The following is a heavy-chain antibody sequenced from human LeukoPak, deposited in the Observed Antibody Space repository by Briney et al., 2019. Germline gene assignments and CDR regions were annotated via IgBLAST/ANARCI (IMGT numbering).Heavy chain of an antibody. CDR2: IYTRGST. CDR1: GGSISNDC. Sequence: PSETLSLTCTVSGGSISNDCWSWIRQAAGKELEWIGRIYTRGSTNYNPSLKSRVTISLDKSKKQFSLNLNSVTAADTAVYYCARGGTYGSGRNQHTTLDYWGQGTLVTVSS. J-gene: IGHJ4*02. D-gene: IGHD3-10*01. CDR3: ARGGTYGSGRNQHTTLDY. V-gene: IGHV4-4*07.